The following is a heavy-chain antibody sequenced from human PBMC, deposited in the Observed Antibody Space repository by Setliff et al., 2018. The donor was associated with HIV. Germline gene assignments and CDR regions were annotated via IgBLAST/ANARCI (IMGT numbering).Heavy chain of an antibody. D-gene: IGHD6-13*01. CDR2: IYSSGST. J-gene: IGHJ1*01. CDR1: GGSISSYY. CDR3: ARVPTSSWYVATQRKKEYLHH. V-gene: IGHV4-4*07. Sequence: SETLSLTCTVSGGSISSYYWSWIRQPAGKGLEWIGRIYSSGSTNYNPSLKSRVTMSVDTSKNHFSLKLSSVTAADTAVCYCARVPTSSWYVATQRKKEYLHHCGHGTLVTVSS.